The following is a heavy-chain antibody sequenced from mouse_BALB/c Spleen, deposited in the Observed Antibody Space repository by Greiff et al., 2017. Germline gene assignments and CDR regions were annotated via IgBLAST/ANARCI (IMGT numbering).Heavy chain of an antibody. V-gene: IGHV14-4*02. CDR2: IYPENGDT. Sequence: VQLQQSGAELVRPGASVKLSCTASGFTFTDYYMHWVKQRPEQGLEWIGWIYPENGDTEYDPKFKGKATMTADTSSNTAYLQLSSLTSEDTAVYYCDANSPGAMDYWGQGTSVTVSS. J-gene: IGHJ4*01. CDR1: GFTFTDYY. CDR3: DANSPGAMDY.